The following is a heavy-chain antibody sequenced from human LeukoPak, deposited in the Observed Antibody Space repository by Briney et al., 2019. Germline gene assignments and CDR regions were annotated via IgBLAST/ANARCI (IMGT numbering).Heavy chain of an antibody. CDR1: GFTFSSYA. J-gene: IGHJ5*02. CDR3: VRGPAAMGWFDP. V-gene: IGHV3-23*01. Sequence: GGSLRLSCAASGFTFSSYAMSWVRQAPGKGLEWVSAISGSGGSTYYADSVKGRFTISRDNAKNTLHLQMNSLRAEDTAVYYCVRGPAAMGWFDPWGQGTLVTVSS. CDR2: ISGSGGST. D-gene: IGHD2-2*01.